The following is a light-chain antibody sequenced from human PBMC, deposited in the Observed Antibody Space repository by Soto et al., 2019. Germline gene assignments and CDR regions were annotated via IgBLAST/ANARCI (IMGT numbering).Light chain of an antibody. Sequence: QSARTHPASGSGSPGQSITISCTGTSSDVGGYNYVCWYQQRPGKAPKLMIYEVSNRPSGVSHRFSGSKSGNTASLTISGLQAEDEADYYCSSYTSSSTLYVFGTGTKVTVL. CDR3: SSYTSSSTLYV. J-gene: IGLJ1*01. CDR1: SSDVGGYNY. V-gene: IGLV2-14*01. CDR2: EVS.